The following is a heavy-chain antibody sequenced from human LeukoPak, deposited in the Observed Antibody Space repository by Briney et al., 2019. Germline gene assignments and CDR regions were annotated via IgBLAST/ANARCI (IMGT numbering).Heavy chain of an antibody. Sequence: PSETLSLTCAVYGGSFSGYYWSWIRHPPGKGLEWIGEINHSGSTNYNPSLKSRVTISVDTSKNQFSLKLSSVTAADTAVYYCARCRQQPRWFDPWGQGTLVTVSS. V-gene: IGHV4-34*01. CDR3: ARCRQQPRWFDP. D-gene: IGHD6-13*01. CDR2: INHSGST. CDR1: GGSFSGYY. J-gene: IGHJ5*02.